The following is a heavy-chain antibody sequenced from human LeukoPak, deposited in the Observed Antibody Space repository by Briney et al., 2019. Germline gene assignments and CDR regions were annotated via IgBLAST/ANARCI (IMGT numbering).Heavy chain of an antibody. J-gene: IGHJ5*02. CDR1: GYTFTGYY. V-gene: IGHV1-2*02. CDR2: INPNSGGT. D-gene: IGHD3-22*01. CDR3: ARFRFDYYDSSGTSNWFDP. Sequence: ASVKVSCKASGYTFTGYYMHWVRQAPGQGLEWMGWINPNSGGTNYAQKFQGRVTMTRDTSISTAYMELSRLRSDGTAVYYCARFRFDYYDSSGTSNWFDPWGQGTLVTVSS.